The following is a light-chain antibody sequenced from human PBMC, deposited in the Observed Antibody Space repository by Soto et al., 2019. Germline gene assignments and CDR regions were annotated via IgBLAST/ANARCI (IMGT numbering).Light chain of an antibody. Sequence: QSSLSQPPCASLSPGQSVTISCTGTSSDVGGYNYVSWYQQHPGKAPKLMIYEVSKRPSGVPDRFSGSKSGNTASLTVSGLQAEDEADYYCSSYAGSNNFVVFGTGTKVTVL. J-gene: IGLJ1*01. V-gene: IGLV2-8*01. CDR1: SSDVGGYNY. CDR2: EVS. CDR3: SSYAGSNNFVV.